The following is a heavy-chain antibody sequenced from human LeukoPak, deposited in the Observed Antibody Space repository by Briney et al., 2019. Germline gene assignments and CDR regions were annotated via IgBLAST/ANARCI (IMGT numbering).Heavy chain of an antibody. CDR3: ARARGDGYNYYFDY. Sequence: GGSLRLSCAASGFTFDDYGMSWVRQAPGKGLEWVSGINWNGGSTGYADSVKGRITISRDNAKNSLYLQMNSLRAEDTALYHCARARGDGYNYYFDYWGQGTLVTVSS. V-gene: IGHV3-20*01. CDR1: GFTFDDYG. CDR2: INWNGGST. J-gene: IGHJ4*02. D-gene: IGHD5-24*01.